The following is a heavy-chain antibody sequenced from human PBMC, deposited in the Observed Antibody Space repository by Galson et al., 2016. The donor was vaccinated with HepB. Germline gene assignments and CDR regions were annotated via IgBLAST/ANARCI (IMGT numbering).Heavy chain of an antibody. CDR3: AKDRDLYDSSYNFDY. Sequence: SLRLSCAASGFGFSGYGMAWVRQAPGKGLEWVSTISASGGTTYYAESVKARFIISRDTSKSTMFLQMESLRAGDTAVYFCAKDRDLYDSSYNFDYWGQGTLVTVSA. CDR1: GFGFSGYG. CDR2: ISASGGTT. V-gene: IGHV3-23*01. J-gene: IGHJ4*02. D-gene: IGHD3-22*01.